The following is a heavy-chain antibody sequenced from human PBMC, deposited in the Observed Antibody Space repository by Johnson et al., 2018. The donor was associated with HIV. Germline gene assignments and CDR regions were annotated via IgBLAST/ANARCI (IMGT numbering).Heavy chain of an antibody. D-gene: IGHD3-22*01. Sequence: QVQLVESGGGVVQPGRSLRLSCAASGFTFSSYGMHWVSQAPGKGLEWVAVIWSVGSNKYYADSVKGRFTISRDNSKNTLYLQMNSLRAEDTAVYYCARCYDSSAYYYVGAFDIWGQGTMVTVSS. V-gene: IGHV3-33*01. CDR2: IWSVGSNK. CDR1: GFTFSSYG. J-gene: IGHJ3*02. CDR3: ARCYDSSAYYYVGAFDI.